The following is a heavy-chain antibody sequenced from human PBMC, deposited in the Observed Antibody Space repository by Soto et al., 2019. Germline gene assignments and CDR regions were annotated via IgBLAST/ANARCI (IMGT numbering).Heavy chain of an antibody. CDR1: GDYIHVGGYY. CDR3: GRDLTSNANCIDP. D-gene: IGHD2-2*01. J-gene: IGHJ5*02. Sequence: SETLSLTCSVSGDYIHVGGYYWTWIRQRPGKGLEWMGYIYYTGKTYYNPSLESRLTISVDRSKNQFSLRLTSVTAADTAVYFCGRDLTSNANCIDPWGQGTLVTVSS. V-gene: IGHV4-30-4*01. CDR2: IYYTGKT.